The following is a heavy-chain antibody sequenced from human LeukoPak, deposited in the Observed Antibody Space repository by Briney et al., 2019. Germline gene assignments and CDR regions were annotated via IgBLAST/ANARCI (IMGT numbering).Heavy chain of an antibody. V-gene: IGHV3-9*01. D-gene: IGHD2-2*01. CDR1: GFTFDDYA. CDR2: INWNSDSI. CDR3: ATFIDIVVVPAAVSGVGYFDY. J-gene: IGHJ4*02. Sequence: RTGGSLRLSCAVSGFTFDDYAMHWVRQVPGKGLEWVSGINWNSDSIGYADSVKGRFTTSRDNAKNSLYLQMNSLRAEDTAVYYCATFIDIVVVPAAVSGVGYFDYWGQGTLVTVSS.